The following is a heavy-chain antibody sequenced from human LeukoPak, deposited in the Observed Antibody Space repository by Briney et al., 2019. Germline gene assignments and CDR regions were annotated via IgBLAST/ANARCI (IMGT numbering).Heavy chain of an antibody. J-gene: IGHJ5*02. CDR3: ARVLITSANWFDP. Sequence: SVKVSCKASGGTFSSYTISWVRQAPGQGLEWMGGIIPNFGTPNYAQKFQGRVTITADKSTSTAYMELSSLRSEDMAVYYCARVLITSANWFDPWGQGTLVTVSS. CDR1: GGTFSSYT. D-gene: IGHD1-14*01. V-gene: IGHV1-69*06. CDR2: IIPNFGTP.